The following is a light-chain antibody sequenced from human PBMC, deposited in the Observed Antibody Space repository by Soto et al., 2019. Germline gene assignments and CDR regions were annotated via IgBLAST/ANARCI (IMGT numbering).Light chain of an antibody. J-gene: IGKJ2*01. CDR1: QSVGRN. Sequence: EIVMTQSPVALSVSPGESAALSCRASQSVGRNFAWYQQRPGQAPRVLIYGTSTRATGVPARFSCSGSGTDFTLTISSLQSEDFAVYYCQQYNKWPYTFGQGTRLEIK. CDR2: GTS. CDR3: QQYNKWPYT. V-gene: IGKV3-15*01.